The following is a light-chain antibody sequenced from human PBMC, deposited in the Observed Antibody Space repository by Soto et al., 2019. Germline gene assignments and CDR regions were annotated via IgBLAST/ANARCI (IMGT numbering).Light chain of an antibody. CDR2: VAS. Sequence: EIGLRKSQGTLSWSPGKRPTLSCGASEGVSRSNLAWYRKNRGRAPRLLNYVASSRAPGFPDGFVGSGSGTDFTLTISRLEPEDVSVYYCQQYGSSPPYTFGQETKLEIK. CDR1: EGVSRSN. J-gene: IGKJ2*01. V-gene: IGKV3-20*01. CDR3: QQYGSSPPYT.